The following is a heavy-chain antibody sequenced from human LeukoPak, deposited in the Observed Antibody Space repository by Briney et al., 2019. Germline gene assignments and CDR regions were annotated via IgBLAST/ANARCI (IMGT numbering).Heavy chain of an antibody. Sequence: GGSLRLSCAASGVTFSNAWMSWVRQAPGKGLEWVGRIKSKIDGGTTDYAAPVKGRFTISRHDSKNTLYLQMNSLKTEDSAVYYCTTDGDYGDGSRGDYWGQGTLVTVSS. CDR2: IKSKIDGGTT. V-gene: IGHV3-15*01. CDR3: TTDGDYGDGSRGDY. CDR1: GVTFSNAW. J-gene: IGHJ4*02. D-gene: IGHD4-17*01.